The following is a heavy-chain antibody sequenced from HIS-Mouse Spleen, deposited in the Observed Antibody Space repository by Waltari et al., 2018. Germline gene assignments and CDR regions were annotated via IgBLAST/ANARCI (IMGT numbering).Heavy chain of an antibody. CDR2: INHSGST. D-gene: IGHD1-26*01. CDR1: GGSFSGYY. CDR3: ARGRDSGSYYFDY. V-gene: IGHV4-34*01. Sequence: QVQLQQWGAGLLKPSETLSLTCAVYGGSFSGYYWSWIRQPPGKGLEWIGEINHSGSTNYNPSLKSRVTISVDTSENQFSLKLSSVTAADTAVYYCARGRDSGSYYFDYWGQGTLVTVSS. J-gene: IGHJ4*02.